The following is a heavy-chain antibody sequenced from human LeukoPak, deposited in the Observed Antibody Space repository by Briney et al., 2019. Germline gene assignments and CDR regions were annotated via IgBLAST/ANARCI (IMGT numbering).Heavy chain of an antibody. J-gene: IGHJ4*02. CDR3: ARVDDRGHYYDSSGPRKLFDY. D-gene: IGHD3-22*01. CDR2: INPNSGGT. CDR1: GYIFTGYY. V-gene: IGHV1-2*02. Sequence: GASVKVSCKASGYIFTGYYMHWVRQAPGQGLEWMGWINPNSGGTNYAQKFQGRVTMTRDTSISTAYMELSRLRSDDTAVYYCARVDDRGHYYDSSGPRKLFDYWGQGTLVTVSS.